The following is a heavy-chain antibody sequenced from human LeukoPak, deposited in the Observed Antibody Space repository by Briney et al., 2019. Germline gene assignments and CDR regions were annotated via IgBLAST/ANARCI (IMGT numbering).Heavy chain of an antibody. J-gene: IGHJ4*02. D-gene: IGHD1-1*01. CDR3: ARGTTYFDY. Sequence: NPGGSLRLSCAASGFTFSSYWMSWVRQAPGKGLEWVSSISSSSNYIYYADSVKGRFTISRDNAKNSLYLQMNSLRAEDTAVYYCARGTTYFDYWGQGTLVTVSS. V-gene: IGHV3-21*01. CDR1: GFTFSSYW. CDR2: ISSSSNYI.